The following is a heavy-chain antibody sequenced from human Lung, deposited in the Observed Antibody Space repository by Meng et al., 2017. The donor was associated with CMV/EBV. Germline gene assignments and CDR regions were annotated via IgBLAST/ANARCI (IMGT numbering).Heavy chain of an antibody. CDR1: GFTVSSNY. Sequence: EXXKISCAASGFTVSSNYMSWVRQAPGKGLEWVSVIHSGGSTYYADSVKGRFTISSDNFKNTLYPQMNSWRSEDTAVYYCSMDQGSGVDIWGQGKLVTVSS. CDR2: IHSGGST. V-gene: IGHV3-66*02. CDR3: SMDQGSGVDI. D-gene: IGHD3-10*01. J-gene: IGHJ3*02.